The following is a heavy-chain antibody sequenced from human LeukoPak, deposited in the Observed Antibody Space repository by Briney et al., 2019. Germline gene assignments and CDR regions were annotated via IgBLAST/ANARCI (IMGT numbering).Heavy chain of an antibody. V-gene: IGHV1-18*01. D-gene: IGHD2-21*02. Sequence: GASVKVSCKASGYTFTSYGISWVRQAPGQGLEWMGWISAYNGNTNYAQKFQDRVTMTTDTSTSTALMELRSLRSDDTAVYYCARSEKVYCGGVCDNYHMDVWGKGTTVTVSS. CDR3: ARSEKVYCGGVCDNYHMDV. CDR1: GYTFTSYG. J-gene: IGHJ6*03. CDR2: ISAYNGNT.